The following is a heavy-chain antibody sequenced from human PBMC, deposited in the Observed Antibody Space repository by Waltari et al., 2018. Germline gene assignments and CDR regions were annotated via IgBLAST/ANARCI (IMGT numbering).Heavy chain of an antibody. CDR2: IIPLIGAT. CDR3: ARAPIGADNWFDP. Sequence: QVQLIQSGAEVTRPGSSVKVSCKASGGTFTDYTFSWVRQASGQGLEWIGRIIPLIGATNYAQKLQHRVTITADESATTAYMELRSLTSEDTALYYCARAPIGADNWFDPWGQGTRVTVSS. D-gene: IGHD5-12*01. CDR1: GGTFTDYT. J-gene: IGHJ5*02. V-gene: IGHV1-69*08.